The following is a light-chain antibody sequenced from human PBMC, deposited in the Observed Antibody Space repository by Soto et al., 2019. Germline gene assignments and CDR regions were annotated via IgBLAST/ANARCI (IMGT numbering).Light chain of an antibody. Sequence: IVLTQSPGTLSLSPGQRATLSCRASPSVTSNFAWYQQALGQAXRXXIYDASNRAAGIPARFSASGSGTDFTINISRLEPEDCALYDGQQRDILPITFGQGTRLEIK. J-gene: IGKJ5*01. CDR1: PSVTSN. V-gene: IGKV3-11*01. CDR2: DAS. CDR3: QQRDILPIT.